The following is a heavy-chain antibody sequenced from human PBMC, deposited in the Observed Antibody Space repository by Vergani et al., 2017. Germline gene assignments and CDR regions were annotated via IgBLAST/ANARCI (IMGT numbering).Heavy chain of an antibody. D-gene: IGHD3-22*01. V-gene: IGHV4-59*08. J-gene: IGHJ6*02. CDR2: IYYSGST. CDR1: GGSISSYY. CDR3: ARQGRYYYDSSGYYYYYYGMDV. Sequence: QVQLQESGPGLVKPSETLSLTCTVSGGSISSYYWSWIRPPPGKGLEWIGYIYYSGSTNYNPSLKSLVTISVDTSKNQFSLKLSSVTAADTAVYYCARQGRYYYDSSGYYYYYYGMDVWGQGTTVTVSS.